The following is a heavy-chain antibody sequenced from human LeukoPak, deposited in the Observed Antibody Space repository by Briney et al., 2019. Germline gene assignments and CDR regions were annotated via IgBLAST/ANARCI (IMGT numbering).Heavy chain of an antibody. CDR1: GGPFCHYY. Sequence: SETLSLTGDVSGGPFCHYYWTWIRQPPGKGLVWIGEINESGSTNYDPSLKSRVTISVDTSRKHFSLNLTSVTAADTAVYFCAARIGRYLYYFGMDVWGQGTTVTVSS. V-gene: IGHV4-34*01. CDR3: AARIGRYLYYFGMDV. J-gene: IGHJ6*02. D-gene: IGHD1-26*01. CDR2: INESGST.